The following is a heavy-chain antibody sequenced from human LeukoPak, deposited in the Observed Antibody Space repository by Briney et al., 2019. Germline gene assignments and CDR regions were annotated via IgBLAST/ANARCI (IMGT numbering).Heavy chain of an antibody. CDR2: IYTRGTT. V-gene: IGHV4-4*07. D-gene: IGHD6-19*01. CDR1: GGSISSYY. J-gene: IGHJ4*02. Sequence: SETLSLTCTVSGGSISSYYWSWIRQPAGKGLEWTGRIYTRGTTNYNPSLKSRVTMSVDASKNQFSLKLTSVTAADTAVYYCAGEGLAGSNYFDYWGQGTLVTVSS. CDR3: AGEGLAGSNYFDY.